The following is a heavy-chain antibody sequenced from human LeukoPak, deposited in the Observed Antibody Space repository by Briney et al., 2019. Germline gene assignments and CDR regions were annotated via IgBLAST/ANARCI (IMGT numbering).Heavy chain of an antibody. CDR1: GFTFNSYS. D-gene: IGHD3-3*01. V-gene: IGHV3-23*01. CDR3: ANAQVFGTPHFEY. J-gene: IGHJ4*02. Sequence: GGSLRLSCAASGFTFNSYSMHWVRQAPGKGLDWVSSITAGGATTYYADSVKGRFSISRDNSRNTLYLQMNSLRVEDTAVYYCANAQVFGTPHFEYWGQGTLVTVSS. CDR2: ITAGGATT.